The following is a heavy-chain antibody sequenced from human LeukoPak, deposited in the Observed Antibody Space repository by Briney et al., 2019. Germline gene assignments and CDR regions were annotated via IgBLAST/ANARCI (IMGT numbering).Heavy chain of an antibody. D-gene: IGHD1-14*01. J-gene: IGHJ4*02. CDR3: AAGPLDY. CDR1: GGSISSYY. Sequence: SETLSFTCTVSGGSISSYYWSWIRQPPGKGLEWMGYIYYSGTTNYNPSLKSRVTISIDPSKNQFSLKLSSVTAADTAVYYCAAGPLDYWGQGALVTVSS. V-gene: IGHV4-59*08. CDR2: IYYSGTT.